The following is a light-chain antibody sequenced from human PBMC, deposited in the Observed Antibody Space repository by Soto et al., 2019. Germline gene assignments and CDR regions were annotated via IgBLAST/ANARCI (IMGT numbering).Light chain of an antibody. Sequence: EIVLTQSPATLSLSPGDRATLSCRASQSISRYLDWYQQKPGQAPRLLIYDASKRAAGIPARYSASGSGTDFTLTITGLEPEDFAVYYCQQRSNWPSTFGGGTKVEIK. V-gene: IGKV3-11*01. J-gene: IGKJ4*01. CDR1: QSISRY. CDR2: DAS. CDR3: QQRSNWPST.